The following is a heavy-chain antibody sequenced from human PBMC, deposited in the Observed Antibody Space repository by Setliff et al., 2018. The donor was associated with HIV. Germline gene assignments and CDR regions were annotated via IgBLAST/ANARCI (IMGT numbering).Heavy chain of an antibody. CDR1: GYTFSTYP. CDR2: INTGNDNT. V-gene: IGHV1-3*04. CDR3: AKGGDRAMINFDH. J-gene: IGHJ4*02. Sequence: GASVKVSCKITGYTFSTYPMHWVRQAPGQRLEWMGWINTGNDNTRYSQKFQGRVTITRDTSASTAYMELSSLTSEDTAVYYCAKGGDRAMINFDHWGQGTLVTVSS. D-gene: IGHD5-18*01.